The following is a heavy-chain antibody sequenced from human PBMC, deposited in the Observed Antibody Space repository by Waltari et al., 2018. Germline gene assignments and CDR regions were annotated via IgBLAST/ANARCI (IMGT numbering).Heavy chain of an antibody. D-gene: IGHD2-15*01. Sequence: QVQLVQSGAEVKKPGASVKVSCKASGYTLTSSGLSWVRQAPGRGLEWRGWISAYNGNTNYAQKLQGRVTMTTDTSTSTAYMELRSLRSDDTAVYYCARGIVVVAARGVGIGYFDYWGQGTLVTVSS. V-gene: IGHV1-18*01. CDR2: ISAYNGNT. J-gene: IGHJ4*02. CDR1: GYTLTSSG. CDR3: ARGIVVVAARGVGIGYFDY.